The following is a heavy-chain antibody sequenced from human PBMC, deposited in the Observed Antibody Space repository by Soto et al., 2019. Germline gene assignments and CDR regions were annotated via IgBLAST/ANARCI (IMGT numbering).Heavy chain of an antibody. CDR3: ARSPAAIPEYYFDD. J-gene: IGHJ4*02. D-gene: IGHD2-2*02. V-gene: IGHV4-31*03. CDR2: IYYSGST. Sequence: PSETLSLTCTVSGGSISSGGYYWSWIRQHPGKGPEWIGYIYYSGSTYYNPSLKSRVTISVDTSKNQFSLKLSSVTAADTAVYYCARSPAAIPEYYFDDWGQGTLVTVSS. CDR1: GGSISSGGYY.